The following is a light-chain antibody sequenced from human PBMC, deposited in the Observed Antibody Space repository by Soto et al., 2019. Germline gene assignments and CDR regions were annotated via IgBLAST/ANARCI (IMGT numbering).Light chain of an antibody. CDR2: RAS. Sequence: EIVVTQSPDTLSLSPGERATLSCLARQSVSSALLAWYQQKPGQAPRLHIYRASTRATGIPDRFTGSGSGTDFTLTISRLEPEDCAVHYCRQYESSPLTFGGGNKVAIK. V-gene: IGKV3-20*01. J-gene: IGKJ4*01. CDR3: RQYESSPLT. CDR1: QSVSSAL.